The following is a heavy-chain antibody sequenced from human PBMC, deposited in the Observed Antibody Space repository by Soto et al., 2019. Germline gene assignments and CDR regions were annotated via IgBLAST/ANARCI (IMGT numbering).Heavy chain of an antibody. CDR1: GGSLSSGRSY. V-gene: IGHV4-31*03. CDR2: IYDSGST. J-gene: IGHJ4*02. CDR3: AGPLCSSGAPYIYSFAY. D-gene: IGHD2-21*01. Sequence: SETLSLTCTVSGGSLSSGRSYWSWIRQLPGKGLEWIGYIYDSGSTYYNPSLRSRITMSMDTSKNQFSLDLSSVTAADTAVYSGAGPLCSSGAPYIYSFAYWSQGTLVTVPS.